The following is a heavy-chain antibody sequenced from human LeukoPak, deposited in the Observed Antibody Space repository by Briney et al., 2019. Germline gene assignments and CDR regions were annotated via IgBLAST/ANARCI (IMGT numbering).Heavy chain of an antibody. CDR2: ISGYSGNT. J-gene: IGHJ6*02. Sequence: ASVKVSCKASNFTVTGYGISWVRQAPGQGLEWMGWISGYSGNTDYAQKFRGRVTMTSDTSMSTAYIELRSLRSDDTAVYYCARDRTADYYYGMDVWGQGTTVTVSS. CDR3: ARDRTADYYYGMDV. CDR1: NFTVTGYG. D-gene: IGHD4-17*01. V-gene: IGHV1-18*01.